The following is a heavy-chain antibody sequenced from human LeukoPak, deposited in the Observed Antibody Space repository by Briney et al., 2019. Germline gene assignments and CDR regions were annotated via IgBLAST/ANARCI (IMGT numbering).Heavy chain of an antibody. V-gene: IGHV3-23*01. J-gene: IGHJ4*02. D-gene: IGHD7-27*01. CDR3: VKESLLGGYFDY. CDR2: ISGSGVT. CDR1: GFTFSTSA. Sequence: PGGSLRLSCAASGFTFSTSAMTWVRQAPGKGLEWVSGISGSGVTDYADSVKGRFTISRDNSKNTLYLQMNSLRAEDTALYYCVKESLLGGYFDYWGQGTLVIVSS.